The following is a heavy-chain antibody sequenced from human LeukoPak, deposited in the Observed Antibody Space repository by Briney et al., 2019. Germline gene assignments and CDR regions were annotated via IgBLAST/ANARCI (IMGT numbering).Heavy chain of an antibody. V-gene: IGHV1-2*02. CDR2: INPNSGAT. J-gene: IGHJ4*02. Sequence: ASVKVACKASGYTFTGYHMHWVRQAPGQGLERMAWINPNSGATDYAQKFQGRVTMTRDTSTSTAYMELSRLRSDDTAVYYCERLNRNHFDYWGQGTLVTVSS. CDR1: GYTFTGYH. CDR3: ERLNRNHFDY. D-gene: IGHD1-14*01.